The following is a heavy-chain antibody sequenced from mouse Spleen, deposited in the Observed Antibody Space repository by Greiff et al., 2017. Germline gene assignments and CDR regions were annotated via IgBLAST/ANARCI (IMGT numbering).Heavy chain of an antibody. V-gene: IGHV1-26*01. J-gene: IGHJ3*01. CDR3: FYYDGSYEAY. Sequence: VQMQQSGPELVKPGASVKISCKASGYTFTDYYMNWVKQSHGKSLEWIGDINPNNGGTSYNQKFKGKATLTVDKSSSTAYMELRSLTSEDSAVYYCFYYDGSYEAYWGQGTLVTVSA. D-gene: IGHD1-1*01. CDR2: INPNNGGT. CDR1: GYTFTDYY.